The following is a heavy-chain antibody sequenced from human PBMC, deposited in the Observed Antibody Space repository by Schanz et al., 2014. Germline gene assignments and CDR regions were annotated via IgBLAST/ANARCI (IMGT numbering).Heavy chain of an antibody. CDR1: GFTFSSYT. J-gene: IGHJ3*02. D-gene: IGHD1-1*01. V-gene: IGHV3-21*01. CDR2: ISSTSTYL. CDR3: ARDRWDWNNAFDI. Sequence: EVQVVESGGGLVQPGGSLRLSCAASGFTFSSYTMKWVRQAQGKGLEWVSSISSTSTYLYYADSVKGRFTISRDNAKNSLYLQMNSLRDEDTAVYYCARDRWDWNNAFDIWGQGTMVTVSS.